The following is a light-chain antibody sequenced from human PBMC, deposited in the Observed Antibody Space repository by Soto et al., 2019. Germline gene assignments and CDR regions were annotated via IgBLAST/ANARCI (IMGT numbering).Light chain of an antibody. CDR2: DTS. Sequence: VVLTQSPATLSLSPGGRGTLSCGASQSVSSSYVAWYQHKPGLAPRLLIHDTSSRAIGIPDRLSGSKSGTNFTLTIRRMEPEDVGMYYCQQYGSSPITFGQGTRLEIK. CDR1: QSVSSSY. V-gene: IGKV3D-20*01. J-gene: IGKJ5*01. CDR3: QQYGSSPIT.